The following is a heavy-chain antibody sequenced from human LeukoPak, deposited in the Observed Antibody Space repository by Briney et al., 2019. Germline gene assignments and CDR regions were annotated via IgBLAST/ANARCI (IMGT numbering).Heavy chain of an antibody. CDR3: AAAMADDFDY. V-gene: IGHV4-34*01. CDR1: GGSFSGYY. CDR2: INHSGST. D-gene: IGHD5-18*01. J-gene: IGHJ4*02. Sequence: PSETLSLTCAAYGGSFSGYYWSWIRQPPGKGLEWIGEINHSGSTNYNPSLKSRATISVDTSKSQVSLKLNSVTAADTAVYYCAAAMADDFDYWGQGTLVTVSS.